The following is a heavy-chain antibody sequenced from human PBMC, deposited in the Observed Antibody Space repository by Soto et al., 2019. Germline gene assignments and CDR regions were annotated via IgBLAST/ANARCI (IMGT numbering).Heavy chain of an antibody. J-gene: IGHJ6*02. Sequence: SETLSLTCTVSGDSVTSDSHYWGWIRQPPGKGLESIANIYYDGNTYYNPSLKGRVTISLDTSKNQFSLRLNSVTAADTAVYYCAGHNYDSSGYYHYYYGMDVWGQGTTVTVSS. V-gene: IGHV4-39*01. D-gene: IGHD3-22*01. CDR3: AGHNYDSSGYYHYYYGMDV. CDR2: IYYDGNT. CDR1: GDSVTSDSHY.